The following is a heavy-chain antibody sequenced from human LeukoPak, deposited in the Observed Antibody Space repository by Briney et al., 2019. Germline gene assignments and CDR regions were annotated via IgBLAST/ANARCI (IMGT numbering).Heavy chain of an antibody. J-gene: IGHJ5*02. CDR2: ISYSGST. CDR1: GGXISSTGYY. CDR3: ARTENYIPEDWFDP. V-gene: IGHV4-39*01. D-gene: IGHD5-24*01. Sequence: SETLSLTCTVSGGXISSTGYYWGWIRQPPGKGLEWIGTISYSGSTYYSLSLKSRVTISVDTSKNQFSLKLNSVTAADTAVYYCARTENYIPEDWFDPWGQGTLVTVSS.